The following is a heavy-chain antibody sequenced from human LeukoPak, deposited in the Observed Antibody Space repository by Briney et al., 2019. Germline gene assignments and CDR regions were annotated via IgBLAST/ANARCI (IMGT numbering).Heavy chain of an antibody. V-gene: IGHV3-48*02. D-gene: IGHD3-10*01. CDR3: ARGPDGSGTIAFDV. CDR1: GFTFSSYS. Sequence: PGGSLRLSCAASGFTFSSYSMNWVRQAPGKGLEWVSYISGGSSIMYYADSVKGRFTISRDNAKNSLYLQMNSLRDADTAVYYCARGPDGSGTIAFDVWGQGTMVTVSS. CDR2: ISGGSSIM. J-gene: IGHJ3*01.